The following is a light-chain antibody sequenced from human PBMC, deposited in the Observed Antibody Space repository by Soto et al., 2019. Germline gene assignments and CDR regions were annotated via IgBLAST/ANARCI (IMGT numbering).Light chain of an antibody. Sequence: DVVMTQSPLSLPVTLGQPASIPCRSNQSLVHSDGIAYFSWFQQRPGRSPRRLIYKVSNRDSGVPARFSGSGSGTDFALKISRVEAEDVGVYYCMQGTHWPITVGQGTRLEIK. CDR1: QSLVHSDGIAY. CDR2: KVS. V-gene: IGKV2-30*02. J-gene: IGKJ5*01. CDR3: MQGTHWPIT.